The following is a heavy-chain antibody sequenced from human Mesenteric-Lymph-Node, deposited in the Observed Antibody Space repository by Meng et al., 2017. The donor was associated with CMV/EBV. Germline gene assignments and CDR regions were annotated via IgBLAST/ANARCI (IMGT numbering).Heavy chain of an antibody. CDR3: AKYANQWLGGLDI. J-gene: IGHJ4*02. CDR2: INYSGIT. Sequence: SETLSLTCAVSGDSITTSYWTWIRQPPGKGLEWIGHINYSGITNYNPSLRSRVAISVDTSRNQFSLMLTSVTSSDTAVYRCAKYANQWLGGLDIWGQGTLVTVSS. CDR1: GDSITTSY. D-gene: IGHD6-19*01. V-gene: IGHV4-59*01.